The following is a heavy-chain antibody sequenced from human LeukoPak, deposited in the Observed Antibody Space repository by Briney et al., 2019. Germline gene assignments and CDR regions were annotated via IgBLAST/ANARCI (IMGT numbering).Heavy chain of an antibody. CDR3: AKGRAVEVVAAFNY. V-gene: IGHV3-23*01. CDR2: ISGSGAST. Sequence: GGSLRLSCAVSGFTFSSYAMSWVRQAPGKGLEWVSAISGSGASTYYADSVKGRFTISRDNSKNTLYLQMNSLRAEDTAVYYCAKGRAVEVVAAFNYWGQGTVVTVSS. J-gene: IGHJ4*02. CDR1: GFTFSSYA. D-gene: IGHD2-15*01.